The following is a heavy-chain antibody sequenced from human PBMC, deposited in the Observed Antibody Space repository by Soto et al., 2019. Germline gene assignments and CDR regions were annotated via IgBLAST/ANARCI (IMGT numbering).Heavy chain of an antibody. CDR3: ARVWSIMSGGLYYYQPQAGYYYYGMVV. V-gene: IGHV1-3*01. Sequence: GASVKVSCKASGYTFTSYAMHWVRQAPGQRLEWMGWINAGNGNTKYSQKFQGRVTITRDTSASTAYMELSSLRSEDTAVYYWARVWSIMSGGLYYYQPQAGYYYYGMVVWGQGTTVTVSS. CDR2: INAGNGNT. J-gene: IGHJ6*02. CDR1: GYTFTSYA. D-gene: IGHD2-2*01.